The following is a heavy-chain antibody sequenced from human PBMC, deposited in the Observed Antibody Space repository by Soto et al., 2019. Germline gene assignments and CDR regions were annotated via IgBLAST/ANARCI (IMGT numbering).Heavy chain of an antibody. J-gene: IGHJ6*02. D-gene: IGHD6-13*01. CDR3: ASESIAAAGTYYYYYGMDV. Sequence: SQTLSLTCAISGDSVSSNSAAWNWIRQSPSRGLEWLGRTYYRTKWYNDYAVSVKSRITINPDTSKNQFSLQLNSVTPEDTAVYYCASESIAAAGTYYYYYGMDVWGQGTTVTSP. CDR1: GDSVSSNSAA. CDR2: TYYRTKWYN. V-gene: IGHV6-1*01.